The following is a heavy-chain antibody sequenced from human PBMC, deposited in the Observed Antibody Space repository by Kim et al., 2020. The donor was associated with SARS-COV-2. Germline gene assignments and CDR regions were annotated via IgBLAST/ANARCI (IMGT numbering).Heavy chain of an antibody. CDR2: IYYSGST. J-gene: IGHJ6*02. CDR3: AGKVDTAMVISPYDMLTGYYQKGGAEGYYYYGMDV. Sequence: SETLSLTCTVSGGSISSYYWSWIRQPPGKGLEWIGYIYYSGSTNYNPSLKSRVTISVDTSKNQFSLKLRSVTAADTAVYYCAGKVDTAMVISPYDMLTGYYQKGGAEGYYYYGMDVWGQGTTVTVSS. CDR1: GGSISSYY. V-gene: IGHV4-59*13. D-gene: IGHD3-9*01.